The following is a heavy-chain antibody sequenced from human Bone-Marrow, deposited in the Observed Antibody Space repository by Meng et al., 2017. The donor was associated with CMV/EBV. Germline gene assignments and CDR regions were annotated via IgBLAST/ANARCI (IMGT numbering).Heavy chain of an antibody. J-gene: IGHJ4*02. CDR3: AKDSTASPLY. Sequence: GESLKISCAASGFTFSSYAMSWVRQAPGKGLEWVSAISGSGGSTYYADSVKGRFTISRDNSKNTLYLQMNSLRAEDTAVYYCAKDSTASPLYWGQGTLVTVSS. CDR1: GFTFSSYA. D-gene: IGHD4-17*01. CDR2: ISGSGGST. V-gene: IGHV3-23*01.